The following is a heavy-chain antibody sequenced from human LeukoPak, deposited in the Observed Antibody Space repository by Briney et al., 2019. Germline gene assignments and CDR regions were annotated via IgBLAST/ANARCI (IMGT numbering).Heavy chain of an antibody. D-gene: IGHD3-3*01. Sequence: ASVKVSCKASGYTFTSYGISWVRQAPGQGLEWMGWISAYNGNTNYAQKLQGRVTMTTDTSTSTAYMELRSLRSDDTAVYYCARAGGVDFWSGYNNWFDPWGQGTLVTVSS. CDR3: ARAGGVDFWSGYNNWFDP. CDR1: GYTFTSYG. CDR2: ISAYNGNT. V-gene: IGHV1-18*01. J-gene: IGHJ5*02.